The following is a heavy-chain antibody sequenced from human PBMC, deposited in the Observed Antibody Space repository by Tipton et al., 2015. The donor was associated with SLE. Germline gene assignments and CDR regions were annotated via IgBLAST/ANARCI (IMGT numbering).Heavy chain of an antibody. CDR1: GGSFSSYY. CDR2: IYYSGNT. Sequence: TLSLTCTVSGGSFSSYYWSWIRQPPGKGLEWIGSIYYSGNTNYNPSLKSRVTISVDTSKNQFSLKLSSVTAADTAVYYCARHGLGDQEGYDYWGQGTLVTVSS. D-gene: IGHD3-10*01. V-gene: IGHV4-59*08. J-gene: IGHJ4*02. CDR3: ARHGLGDQEGYDY.